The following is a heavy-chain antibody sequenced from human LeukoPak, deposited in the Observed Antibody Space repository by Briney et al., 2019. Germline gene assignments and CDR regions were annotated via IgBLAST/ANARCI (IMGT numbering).Heavy chain of an antibody. V-gene: IGHV4-59*01. CDR2: IYYSGST. Sequence: KSSETLSLTRTVSGGPLSRYYWSWIRQPPGKGLEWIGYIYYSGSTNYNPSLKSRVTISVDTSKSQFSLKLSSVTDADTAVYYCASRRYSGSRVPPFDIWGQGTMVTVSS. CDR3: ASRRYSGSRVPPFDI. J-gene: IGHJ3*02. CDR1: GGPLSRYY. D-gene: IGHD1-26*01.